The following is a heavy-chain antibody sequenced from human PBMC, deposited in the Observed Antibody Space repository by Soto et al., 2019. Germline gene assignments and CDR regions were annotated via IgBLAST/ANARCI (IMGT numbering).Heavy chain of an antibody. CDR2: IYYSGST. V-gene: IGHV4-30-4*01. CDR3: ARSSSIAARNFVDY. D-gene: IGHD6-6*01. CDR1: GGSISSGDYY. Sequence: PSETLSLTCTVSGGSISSGDYYWGWIRQPPGKGLEWIGYIYYSGSTYYHPSLKSRVTISVDTSKNQFFLKLSSVTAADTAVYYCARSSSIAARNFVDYWGQGTLVTVSS. J-gene: IGHJ4*02.